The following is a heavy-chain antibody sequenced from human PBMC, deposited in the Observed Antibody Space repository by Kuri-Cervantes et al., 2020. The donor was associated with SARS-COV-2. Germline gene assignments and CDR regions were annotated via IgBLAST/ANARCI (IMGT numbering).Heavy chain of an antibody. J-gene: IGHJ4*02. V-gene: IGHV3-73*01. CDR2: VRGKANNYAT. CDR1: GFLFSASA. Sequence: GGSLRLSCEVSGFLFSASAIHWVRQGSGKGLEWVGRVRGKANNYATAYAASVKGRFTISRDDSKNMTYLQMNSLKTEDTAVYYCTTLIDYWGQGTLVTVSS. CDR3: TTLIDY.